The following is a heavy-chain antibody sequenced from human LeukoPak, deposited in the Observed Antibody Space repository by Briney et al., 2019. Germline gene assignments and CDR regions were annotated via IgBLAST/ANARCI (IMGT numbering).Heavy chain of an antibody. CDR3: AREIAVAGTRWFDP. CDR2: IYSGGST. D-gene: IGHD6-19*01. V-gene: IGHV3-66*01. CDR1: GFTVSSNY. Sequence: GGSLRLSCAASGFTVSSNYMSWVRQAPGKGLEWVSVIYSGGSTYYADSVKGRFTISRDNSKSTLYLQMNSLRAEDTAVYYCAREIAVAGTRWFDPWGQGTLVTVSS. J-gene: IGHJ5*02.